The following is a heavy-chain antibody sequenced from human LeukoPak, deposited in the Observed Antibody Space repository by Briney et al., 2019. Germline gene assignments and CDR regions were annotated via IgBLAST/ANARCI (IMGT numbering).Heavy chain of an antibody. CDR1: GFTFSSYG. J-gene: IGHJ6*03. V-gene: IGHV3-33*01. CDR3: ARGVLSGYYYYYVDV. D-gene: IGHD2-2*01. CDR2: IWYDGSNK. Sequence: PGGSLRLSCAASGFTFSSYGMHWVRQAPGKGLEWVAVIWYDGSNKYYADSVKGRFTISRDNSKNTLYLQMNSLRAEDTAVYYCARGVLSGYYYYYVDVWGKGTTVTVSS.